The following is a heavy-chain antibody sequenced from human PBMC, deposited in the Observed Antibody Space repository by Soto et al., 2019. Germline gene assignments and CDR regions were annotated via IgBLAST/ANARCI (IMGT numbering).Heavy chain of an antibody. CDR3: ARGYSRPDWFDS. Sequence: QVQLQESGPGLMKPSQTLSLTCTVSGGYISSAGSFWSWVRQLPGKVLEWIGYMSHSETTHYNSSLKRRVSISIYTSKNEFSVNLGSVTAADTAVYYFARGYSRPDWFDSWGPGTLVIVSS. J-gene: IGHJ5*01. V-gene: IGHV4-31*03. CDR2: MSHSETT. D-gene: IGHD5-12*01. CDR1: GGYISSAGSF.